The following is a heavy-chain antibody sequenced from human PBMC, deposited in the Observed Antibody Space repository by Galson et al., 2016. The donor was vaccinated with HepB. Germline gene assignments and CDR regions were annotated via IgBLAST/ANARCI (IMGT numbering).Heavy chain of an antibody. CDR1: GGSISRSSYF. CDR2: VYYGCFG. CDR3: ATRGPGNWNFDL. D-gene: IGHD1-14*01. V-gene: IGHV4-39*02. J-gene: IGHJ2*01. Sequence: SETLSLTCTVSGGSISRSSYFWGWIRQPPGKGLEWIGCVYYGCFGYYTPSLKSRVNISDDTEDTSKTDFFLKLTSVTASDTAVYYCATRGPGNWNFDLWGRGTLVTVSS.